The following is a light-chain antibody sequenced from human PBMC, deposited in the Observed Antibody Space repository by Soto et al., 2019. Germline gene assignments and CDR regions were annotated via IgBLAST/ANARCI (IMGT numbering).Light chain of an antibody. Sequence: QSALTQPPSASGSLGQSVTISCTGTSSDVGGYKYVSWYQQHPGKAPKLMIYEVSKRPSGVTDRFSGSKSGNTASLTASGLQAEDEADYYCRSYAGSNHLVIFGGWTKLTVL. CDR1: SSDVGGYKY. V-gene: IGLV2-8*01. CDR2: EVS. J-gene: IGLJ2*01. CDR3: RSYAGSNHLVI.